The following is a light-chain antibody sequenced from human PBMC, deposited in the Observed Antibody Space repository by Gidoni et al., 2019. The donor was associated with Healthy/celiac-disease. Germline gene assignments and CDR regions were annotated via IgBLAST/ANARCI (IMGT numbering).Light chain of an antibody. V-gene: IGKV3-11*01. J-gene: IGKJ2*01. CDR3: QQRSNWPPYT. Sequence: DIMLPQSSAPLSLSPGERATLSCRASQSVSSYLAWYQQKPGQAPRLLIYDASNRATGIPARFSGSGSGTDFTLTISSLEPEDFAVYYCQQRSNWPPYTFGQGTKLEIK. CDR2: DAS. CDR1: QSVSSY.